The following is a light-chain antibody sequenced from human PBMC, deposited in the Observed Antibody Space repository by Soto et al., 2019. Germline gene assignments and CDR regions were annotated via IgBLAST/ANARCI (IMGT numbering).Light chain of an antibody. V-gene: IGKV1-27*01. J-gene: IGKJ1*01. CDR2: AAS. Sequence: DIQMTPSPSSLSTSIGDRVTITCRASQGISNYLAWYQQKPGKVPKVLIYAASTLQLGVPSRFSGSGSGTDFTLTISSLQPEDVATYYCQKYNSAPLTFGQGTKVDIK. CDR3: QKYNSAPLT. CDR1: QGISNY.